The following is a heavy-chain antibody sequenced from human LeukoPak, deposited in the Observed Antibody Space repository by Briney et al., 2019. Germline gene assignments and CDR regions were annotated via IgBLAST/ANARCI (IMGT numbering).Heavy chain of an antibody. J-gene: IGHJ4*02. V-gene: IGHV3-23*01. CDR3: AKDGYCSSTSCYPAPY. CDR2: ISGSGGAT. CDR1: GFTFSSYA. D-gene: IGHD2-2*01. Sequence: GGSLRLSCAASGFTFSSYAMSWARQAPGKGLEWVSAISGSGGATYYADSVKGRFTISRDNSKNTLYLQMNSLRAEDTAVYYCAKDGYCSSTSCYPAPYWGQGTLVTVSS.